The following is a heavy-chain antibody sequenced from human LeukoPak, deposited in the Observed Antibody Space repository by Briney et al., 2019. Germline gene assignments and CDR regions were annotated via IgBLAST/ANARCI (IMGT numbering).Heavy chain of an antibody. CDR1: GGSISSGGYS. D-gene: IGHD1-7*01. CDR3: ARDNWNYGSSMDV. J-gene: IGHJ6*02. Sequence: PSQTLSLTCAVSGGSISSGGYSWSWIRQPPGKGLEWIGDIYHSGSTYYNPSLKSRVTMSVDRSKNQFSLKLTSVTAADTAVYYCARDNWNYGSSMDVWGQGTTVTVSS. V-gene: IGHV4-30-2*01. CDR2: IYHSGST.